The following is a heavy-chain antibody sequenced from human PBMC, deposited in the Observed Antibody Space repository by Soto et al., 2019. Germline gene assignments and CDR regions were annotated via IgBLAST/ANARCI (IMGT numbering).Heavy chain of an antibody. V-gene: IGHV3-7*01. Sequence: PGGSLRLSCAASGFSFSRYWMSWVRQAPGKGLEWVANVNQDGSEKYYVDSVKGRFTISRDSAKNSLYLQLTSLRAEDTAVYYCARVNLYRLIHKAFDYWGQGTLVTVSS. D-gene: IGHD2-2*01. CDR2: VNQDGSEK. CDR3: ARVNLYRLIHKAFDY. CDR1: GFSFSRYW. J-gene: IGHJ4*02.